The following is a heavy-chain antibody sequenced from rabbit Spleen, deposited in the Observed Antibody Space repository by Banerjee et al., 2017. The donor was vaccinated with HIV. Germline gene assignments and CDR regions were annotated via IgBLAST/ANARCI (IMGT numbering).Heavy chain of an antibody. CDR1: GVSFSGNSY. D-gene: IGHD1-1*01. Sequence: QQQLEESGGDLVKPEGSLTLTCTASGVSFSGNSYMCWVRQAPGKGLEWIACIDTGSSGFTYFASWAKGRFTISKTSSTTVTLQMTSLTAADTATYFCARDTSSSFSSYGMDLWGPGTLVTVS. CDR2: IDTGSSGFT. V-gene: IGHV1S45*01. J-gene: IGHJ6*01. CDR3: ARDTSSSFSSYGMDL.